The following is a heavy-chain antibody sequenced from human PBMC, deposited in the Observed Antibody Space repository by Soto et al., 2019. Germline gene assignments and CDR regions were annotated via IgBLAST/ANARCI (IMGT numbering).Heavy chain of an antibody. D-gene: IGHD3-10*01. CDR2: INHSGST. V-gene: IGHV4-34*01. Sequence: SETLSLTCAVYGGSFSGYYWSWIRQPPGKGLEWIGEINHSGSTNYNPSLKSRVTISVDTSKNQFSLKLSSVTAADTAVYYCARGRRWFRGVLKNYYYYGMDVWGQGTTVTVS. CDR3: ARGRRWFRGVLKNYYYYGMDV. CDR1: GGSFSGYY. J-gene: IGHJ6*02.